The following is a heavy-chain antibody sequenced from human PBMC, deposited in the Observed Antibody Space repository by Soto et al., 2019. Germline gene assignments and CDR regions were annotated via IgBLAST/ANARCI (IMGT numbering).Heavy chain of an antibody. CDR2: IDPNDSQT. V-gene: IGHV5-51*01. CDR1: GYSFSSSW. J-gene: IGHJ4*02. CDR3: ARHAGNSWKGDYFDY. D-gene: IGHD6-13*01. Sequence: VESLKISCQASGYSFSSSWIGWVRQMPGKGLEWMGIIDPNDSQTIYSPSFQGQVTISADKSIDTAYLQWSSLKTSDTAMYYCARHAGNSWKGDYFDYWGQGALV.